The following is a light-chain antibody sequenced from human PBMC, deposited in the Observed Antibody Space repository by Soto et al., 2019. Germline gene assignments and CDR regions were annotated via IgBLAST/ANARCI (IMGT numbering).Light chain of an antibody. V-gene: IGKV4-1*01. Sequence: DIVMTQSPDSLAVSLGERATIDCKSSQSVLYSSNNQNYLAWYQQKPGQPPKLLIYWASTRESGVPDRFSGSGSGTDFTLTISSLQAEDVAVYYCKQYYSTQTFGQGTKLEIK. J-gene: IGKJ2*01. CDR1: QSVLYSSNNQNY. CDR2: WAS. CDR3: KQYYSTQT.